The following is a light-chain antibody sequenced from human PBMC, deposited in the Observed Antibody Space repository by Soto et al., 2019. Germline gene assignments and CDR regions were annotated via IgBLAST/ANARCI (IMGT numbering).Light chain of an antibody. V-gene: IGKV3-11*01. CDR2: DVS. J-gene: IGKJ1*01. Sequence: VLTQSPATLALYTGEGATLSCRASQSVSIYLAWYQQKPGLAPRLIIYDVSKRATGIPDRFSGSGSGTEFTLSSSGVEPEDFAVYYCLNYDASWTVGQGTKVDIK. CDR3: LNYDASWT. CDR1: QSVSIY.